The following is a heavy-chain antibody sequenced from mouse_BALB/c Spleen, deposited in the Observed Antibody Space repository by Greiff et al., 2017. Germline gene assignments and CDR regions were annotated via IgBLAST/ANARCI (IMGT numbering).Heavy chain of an antibody. V-gene: IGHV5-4*02. J-gene: IGHJ4*01. Sequence: EVNVVESGGGLVKPGGSLKLSCAASGFTFSDYYMYWVRQTPEKRLEWVATISDGGSYTYYPDSVKGRFTISRDNAKNNLYLQMSSLKSEDTAMYYCARGDTTVVATAMDYWGQGTSVTVSS. CDR1: GFTFSDYY. CDR3: ARGDTTVVATAMDY. D-gene: IGHD1-1*01. CDR2: ISDGGSYT.